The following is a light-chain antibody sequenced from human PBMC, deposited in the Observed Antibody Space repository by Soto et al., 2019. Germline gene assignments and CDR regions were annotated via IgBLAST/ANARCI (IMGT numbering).Light chain of an antibody. J-gene: IGKJ3*01. CDR2: AAS. CDR3: QNSTWPPFP. CDR1: QGISNY. Sequence: DIQMTQSPSSLSASVGDRVTISCRASQGISNYLAWYQQKPGKAPRLLIYAASSLQSGVSFRFTGSVSGTDFTLTLSSLQPEDVATNFYQNSTWPPFPFGPGTNLDIK. V-gene: IGKV1-27*01.